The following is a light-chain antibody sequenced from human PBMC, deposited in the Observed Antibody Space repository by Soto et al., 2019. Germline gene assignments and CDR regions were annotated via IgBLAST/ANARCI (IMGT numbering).Light chain of an antibody. Sequence: QSVLTRPPSASGSPGQSVTISCTGTSSDVGLYDYVSWYQQHPGKVPKLLIYEVTQRPSGVPDRFSGSKSGNTASLTVSGLQAEDEADYYCSSYGGNSNYVFGTGTKV. V-gene: IGLV2-8*01. J-gene: IGLJ1*01. CDR3: SSYGGNSNYV. CDR1: SSDVGLYDY. CDR2: EVT.